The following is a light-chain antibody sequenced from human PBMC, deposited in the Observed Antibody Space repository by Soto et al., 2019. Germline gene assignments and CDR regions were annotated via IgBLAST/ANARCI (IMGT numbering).Light chain of an antibody. CDR3: QQYYNWPRT. J-gene: IGKJ5*01. Sequence: EIVMTQSPATLSVSPGERATLSCRAGQNIHTNLAWYQQKPGQAPRLLFYGASTGDTGLPARFSGSGSGTEFTLTINSLQAEDCAVYYCQQYYNWPRTFGQGTRLEIK. CDR1: QNIHTN. CDR2: GAS. V-gene: IGKV3-15*01.